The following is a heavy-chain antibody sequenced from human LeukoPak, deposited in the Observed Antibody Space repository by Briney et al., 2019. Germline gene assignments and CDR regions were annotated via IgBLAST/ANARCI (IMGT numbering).Heavy chain of an antibody. V-gene: IGHV3-74*01. Sequence: GGSLRLSCAASGFTFTPFWMHWVRQAPGKGLVWVSHINSDESSRNYADSVKGRFTISRDNAKNTLYLQMSSLRAEDTAVYYCARDRGSPDSFDIWGQGTMVTVSS. D-gene: IGHD3-10*01. CDR2: INSDESSR. J-gene: IGHJ3*02. CDR1: GFTFTPFW. CDR3: ARDRGSPDSFDI.